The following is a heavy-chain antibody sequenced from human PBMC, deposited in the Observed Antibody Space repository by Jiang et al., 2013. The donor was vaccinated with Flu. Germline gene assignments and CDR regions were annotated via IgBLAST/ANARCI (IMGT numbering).Heavy chain of an antibody. CDR3: ARAWTTVTYYGMDV. CDR2: IYYSGST. D-gene: IGHD4-17*01. V-gene: IGHV4-59*08. J-gene: IGHJ6*02. Sequence: SISSYYWSWIRQPPGKGLEWIGYIYYSGSTNYNPSLKSRVTISVDTSKNQFSLKLSSVTAADTAVYYCARAWTTVTYYGMDVWGQGTTVTVSS. CDR1: SISSYY.